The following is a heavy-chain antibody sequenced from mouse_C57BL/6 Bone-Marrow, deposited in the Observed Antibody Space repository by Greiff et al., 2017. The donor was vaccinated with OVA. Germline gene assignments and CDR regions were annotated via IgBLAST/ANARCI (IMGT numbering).Heavy chain of an antibody. J-gene: IGHJ4*01. CDR3: TRGIYYYAMDY. Sequence: QVQLQQSGAELVRPGASVTLSCKASGYTFTDYEMHWVKQTPVHGLEWIGAIDPETGGTAYNQKFKGKAILTADKSSSTAYMELRSLTSEDSAVYYRTRGIYYYAMDYWGQGTSVTVSS. CDR1: GYTFTDYE. CDR2: IDPETGGT. V-gene: IGHV1-15*01.